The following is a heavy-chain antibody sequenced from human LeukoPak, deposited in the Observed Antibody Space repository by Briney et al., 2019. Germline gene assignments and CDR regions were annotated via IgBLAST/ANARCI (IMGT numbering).Heavy chain of an antibody. J-gene: IGHJ4*02. CDR2: INHSGST. D-gene: IGHD6-6*01. V-gene: IGHV4-34*01. Sequence: NPSETLSLTXAVYGGSFSGYYWSWIRQPPGKGLEWIGEINHSGSTNYNPSLKRRVTISVDTSKNQFSLKLSSVTAADTAVYYCARGEQLVAVFDYWGQGTLVTVSS. CDR1: GGSFSGYY. CDR3: ARGEQLVAVFDY.